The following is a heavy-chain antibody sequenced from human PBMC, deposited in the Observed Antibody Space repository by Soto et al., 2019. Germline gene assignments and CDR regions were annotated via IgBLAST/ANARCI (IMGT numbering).Heavy chain of an antibody. CDR3: AAAVTPTLYYFDY. J-gene: IGHJ4*02. Sequence: SETLSLTCTVSGGSISSYYWSWIRQPPGKGLEWIGYIYYSGSTNYNPSLKSRVTIPVDTSKNQFSLKLSSVTAADTAVYYCAAAVTPTLYYFDYWGQGTLVTVSS. CDR1: GGSISSYY. D-gene: IGHD2-21*02. CDR2: IYYSGST. V-gene: IGHV4-59*01.